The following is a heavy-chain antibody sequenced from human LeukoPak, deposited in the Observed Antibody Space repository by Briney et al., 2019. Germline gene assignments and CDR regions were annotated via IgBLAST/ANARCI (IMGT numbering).Heavy chain of an antibody. CDR2: ISAYNGIT. CDR1: GYTFTSYG. J-gene: IGHJ4*02. Sequence: GASVTVSCKASGYTFTSYGISWVRQAPGQGLEWMGWISAYNGITNYAQKLQGRVAMTTDTSTTTAYMELRSLRSDDTAVYYCARVPKKYGSGSYSLFDYWGQGTLVTVSS. V-gene: IGHV1-18*01. D-gene: IGHD3-10*01. CDR3: ARVPKKYGSGSYSLFDY.